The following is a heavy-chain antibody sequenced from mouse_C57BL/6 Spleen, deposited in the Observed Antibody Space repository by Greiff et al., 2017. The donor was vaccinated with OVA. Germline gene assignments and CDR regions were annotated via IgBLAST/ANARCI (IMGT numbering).Heavy chain of an antibody. J-gene: IGHJ2*01. CDR2: INPSNGGT. D-gene: IGHD1-1*01. Sequence: QVHVKQPGTELVKPGASVKLSCKASGYTFTSYWMHWVKQRPGQGLEWIGNINPSNGGTNYNEKFKSKATLSVDKSSSTAYMQLSSLTSEDSAVYYCAREDTTVVATGYFDYWGQGTTLTVSS. CDR1: GYTFTSYW. V-gene: IGHV1-53*01. CDR3: AREDTTVVATGYFDY.